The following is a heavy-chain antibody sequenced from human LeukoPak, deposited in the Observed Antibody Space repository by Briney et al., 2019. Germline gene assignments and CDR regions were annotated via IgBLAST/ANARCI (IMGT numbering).Heavy chain of an antibody. D-gene: IGHD2-15*01. CDR1: GGSTSSGGYS. J-gene: IGHJ4*02. Sequence: TTSETLSLTCTVSGGSTSSGGYSWSWIRQHPGKGLEWIGYIYYSGSTYYNPSLRSRVTISLGTSKNQFSLRLNSVTAADTAVYYCARFGPPNCSGGSCLFDYWGQGTLVTVSS. CDR3: ARFGPPNCSGGSCLFDY. V-gene: IGHV4-31*03. CDR2: IYYSGST.